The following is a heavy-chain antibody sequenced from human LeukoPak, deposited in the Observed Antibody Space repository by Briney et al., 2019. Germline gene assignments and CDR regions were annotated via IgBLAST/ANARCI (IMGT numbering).Heavy chain of an antibody. J-gene: IGHJ4*02. D-gene: IGHD6-19*01. CDR3: AKIRAVAGPCFDY. CDR2: ISGSGSST. Sequence: GGSLRLSCAASGFTFSSYAMSWVRQAPGKGMEWVSAISGSGSSTYYADSVKGRFTISRDNSRNTLYLQMNSLRAEDTAVYYCAKIRAVAGPCFDYWGQGTLVTVSS. CDR1: GFTFSSYA. V-gene: IGHV3-23*01.